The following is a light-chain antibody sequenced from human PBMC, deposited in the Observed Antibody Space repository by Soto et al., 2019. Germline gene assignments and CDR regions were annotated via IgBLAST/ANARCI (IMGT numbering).Light chain of an antibody. V-gene: IGKV1-5*01. Sequence: DIQMTQSPSTLSASVGDRDTITCRASQSISSWLAWYQQKPGKAPKLLIYDASSLESGVPSRFSGSGSGTEFTLTISSPQPDDFATYYCQQYNSYPWTFGQGTKV. CDR3: QQYNSYPWT. J-gene: IGKJ1*01. CDR1: QSISSW. CDR2: DAS.